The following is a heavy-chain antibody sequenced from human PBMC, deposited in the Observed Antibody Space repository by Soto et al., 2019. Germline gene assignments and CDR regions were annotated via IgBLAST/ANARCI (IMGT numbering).Heavy chain of an antibody. Sequence: QVQLVSSGDEVKKPGASVKVSCRASGYTFTDYYIHWVRQAPGQGLQWVGWINPNSGATEYAQKFQGRVTMTRDPSISTVYMEVTRLRSDDTALYFCARAAPLRYSGYALDHWGQGTRVTVST. D-gene: IGHD5-12*01. CDR1: GYTFTDYY. V-gene: IGHV1-2*02. CDR2: INPNSGAT. CDR3: ARAAPLRYSGYALDH. J-gene: IGHJ4*02.